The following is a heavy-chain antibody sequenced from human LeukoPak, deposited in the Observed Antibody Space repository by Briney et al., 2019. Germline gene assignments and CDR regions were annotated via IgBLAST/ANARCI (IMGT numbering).Heavy chain of an antibody. CDR2: IYYTGST. V-gene: IGHV4-59*12. CDR3: ARGGIVVVPAATTFDY. Sequence: PSETLSLTRTVSGASMSDYFWSWIRQPPGKGLEWIGYIYYTGSTNYNPSLKSRVTISVDTSKNQFSLKLSSVTAADTAVYYCARGGIVVVPAATTFDYWGQGTLVTVSS. J-gene: IGHJ4*02. D-gene: IGHD2-2*01. CDR1: GASMSDYF.